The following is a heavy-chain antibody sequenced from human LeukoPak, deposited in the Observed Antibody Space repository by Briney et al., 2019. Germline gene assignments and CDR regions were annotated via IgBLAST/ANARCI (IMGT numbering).Heavy chain of an antibody. CDR1: GDSISNGYYY. V-gene: IGHV4-30-4*01. Sequence: PSGTLSLTCTVSGDSISNGYYYWSWIRQPPGEGLEWIGYTFYSGSTYYTPSLRSRVSISIDTSKNQFSLKLSSVTAADTAVYYCASHYYDSNAYVKFFQHWGQGTLVTVSS. J-gene: IGHJ1*01. CDR3: ASHYYDSNAYVKFFQH. D-gene: IGHD3-22*01. CDR2: TFYSGST.